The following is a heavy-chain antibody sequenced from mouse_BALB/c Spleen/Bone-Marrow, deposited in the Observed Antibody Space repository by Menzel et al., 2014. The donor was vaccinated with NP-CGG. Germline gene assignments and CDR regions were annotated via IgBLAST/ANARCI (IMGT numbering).Heavy chain of an antibody. CDR2: ISNYYGDA. V-gene: IGHV1S137*01. CDR3: ARSGKVRNAMDY. J-gene: IGHJ4*01. Sequence: VKLVESGAELVRPGVSVKISCKGSGYTFTDYAMHWVKQSHAKSLEWIGLISNYYGDASYNQKFKGKATMTVDKSSSTAYMELARLTSEDSAIYYCARSGKVRNAMDYWGQGTSVPVS. CDR1: GYTFTDYA. D-gene: IGHD2-14*01.